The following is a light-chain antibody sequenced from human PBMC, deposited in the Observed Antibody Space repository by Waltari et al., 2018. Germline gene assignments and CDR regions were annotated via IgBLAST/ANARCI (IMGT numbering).Light chain of an antibody. CDR1: SSNIGSNT. J-gene: IGLJ2*01. Sequence: QSVLTQPPSASGTPGQRVTISCSGSSSNIGSNTVNWYQQLPGTARKLLSYSTYQRPSGVPDRFAGAKSGTSASLAISGLQSEDEADYYCAAWDDSLNGPVFGGGTKLTVL. CDR2: STY. V-gene: IGLV1-44*01. CDR3: AAWDDSLNGPV.